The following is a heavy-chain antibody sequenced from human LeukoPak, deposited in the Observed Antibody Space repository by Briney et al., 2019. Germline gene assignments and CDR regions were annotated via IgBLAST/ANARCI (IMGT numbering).Heavy chain of an antibody. CDR3: ARDQGRITMVRGVENWFDP. CDR1: GGSISSYY. Sequence: SETLSLTCTVPGGSISSYYWSWIRQPPGKGLEWIGYIYYSGSTNYNPSLKSRVTISVDTSKNQFSLKLSSVTAADTAVYYCARDQGRITMVRGVENWFDPWGQGTLVTVSS. CDR2: IYYSGST. J-gene: IGHJ5*02. D-gene: IGHD3-10*01. V-gene: IGHV4-59*01.